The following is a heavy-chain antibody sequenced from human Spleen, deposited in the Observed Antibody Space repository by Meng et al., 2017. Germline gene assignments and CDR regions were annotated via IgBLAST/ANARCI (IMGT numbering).Heavy chain of an antibody. J-gene: IGHJ4*02. CDR3: AKDRLDHDSGYYLAGAFDY. D-gene: IGHD3-22*01. CDR2: ISDSAGGT. Sequence: GESLKISCSASGFTFTNYAMSWVRQAPGKGLEWVAGISDSAGGTYYADSVKGRFTISRHNSWNTVFLQLTSVRGEDTAIYYCAKDRLDHDSGYYLAGAFDYWGQGTLVTVSS. V-gene: IGHV3-23*01. CDR1: GFTFTNYA.